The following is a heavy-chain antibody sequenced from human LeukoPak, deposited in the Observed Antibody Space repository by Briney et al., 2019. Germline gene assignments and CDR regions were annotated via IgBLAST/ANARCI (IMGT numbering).Heavy chain of an antibody. Sequence: SETLSLTCTVSGYSISSGYYWGWIRQPPGKGLEWIGYIYYSGSTNSNPSLKRRVTISVDTSKNQFSLKLSSVTAADTAVYYCARDLSSWQPLGYYYYMDVWGKGTTVTVSS. CDR1: GYSISSGYY. V-gene: IGHV4-38-2*02. CDR3: ARDLSSWQPLGYYYYMDV. J-gene: IGHJ6*03. D-gene: IGHD6-13*01. CDR2: IYYSGST.